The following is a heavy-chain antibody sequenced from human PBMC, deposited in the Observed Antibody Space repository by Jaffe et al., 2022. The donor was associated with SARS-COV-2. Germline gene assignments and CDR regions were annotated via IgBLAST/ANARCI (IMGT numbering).Heavy chain of an antibody. V-gene: IGHV3-7*01. CDR2: IKQDGSEE. J-gene: IGHJ4*02. Sequence: EVQLVQSGGGLVQPGGSLRLSCAASGFTFSSYWMTWVRQAPGKGLEWVANIKQDGSEEYYVDSVEGRFTISRDNAKNALYLQMNSPRAEDTAVYYCARLADNCGYHGDYWGQGALVTVSS. CDR3: ARLADNCGYHGDY. CDR1: GFTFSSYW. D-gene: IGHD3-22*01.